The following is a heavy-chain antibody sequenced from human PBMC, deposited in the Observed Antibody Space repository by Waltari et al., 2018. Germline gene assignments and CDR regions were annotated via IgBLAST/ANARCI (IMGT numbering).Heavy chain of an antibody. CDR1: GGTFSSYA. D-gene: IGHD2-15*01. CDR3: ARGAPNPLGYCSGGSCFRSAFDI. Sequence: QVQLVQSGAEVKKPGSSVKVSCKASGGTFSSYAISWVRQAPGQGLEWMGGIIPIFGTANYAQKFQGRVTITADKSTSTAYMELSSLRSEDTAVYYCARGAPNPLGYCSGGSCFRSAFDIWGQGTMVTVSS. J-gene: IGHJ3*02. CDR2: IIPIFGTA. V-gene: IGHV1-69*14.